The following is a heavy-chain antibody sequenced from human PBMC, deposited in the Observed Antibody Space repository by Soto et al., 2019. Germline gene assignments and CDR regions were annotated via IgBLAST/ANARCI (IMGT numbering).Heavy chain of an antibody. Sequence: SETLSLTCTVSGVSITNNYWTWIRQSPGMGLEWIGYVYNSGSTNYNPSLRSRVTISEDTSKNQFSLRVNSVTAADTAVYYCARYHREAAAGDSLDYWGQGIMVT. V-gene: IGHV4-59*01. CDR2: VYNSGST. D-gene: IGHD6-13*01. CDR1: GVSITNNY. J-gene: IGHJ4*02. CDR3: ARYHREAAAGDSLDY.